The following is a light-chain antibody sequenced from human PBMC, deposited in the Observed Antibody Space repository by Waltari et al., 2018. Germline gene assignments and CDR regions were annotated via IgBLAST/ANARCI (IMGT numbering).Light chain of an antibody. V-gene: IGKV3-15*01. CDR3: QQYNIWPPVT. J-gene: IGKJ5*01. Sequence: EIVMTQSPATLSVSPGESVTLSCRASQSVRSNLAWYQQKPGQPPRLLIYVASTRATGIPARFSGSGSGTEFTLTISSLQSEDFAVYYCQQYNIWPPVTFGQGTRLEI. CDR1: QSVRSN. CDR2: VAS.